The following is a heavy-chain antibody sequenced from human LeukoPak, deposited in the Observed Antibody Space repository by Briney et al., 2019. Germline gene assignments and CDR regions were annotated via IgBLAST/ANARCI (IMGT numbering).Heavy chain of an antibody. V-gene: IGHV4-30-4*01. Sequence: SQTLSLTCSVSGGSISSGGYYWGWILEPPWNGLEWFGYIYYTGNANNNPSLTSRVTMSLDTSKNQFSLKLISVTAADTAVYYCARAGDSSGYYVSWFDPWGQGTLVTVSS. CDR2: IYYTGNA. CDR3: ARAGDSSGYYVSWFDP. J-gene: IGHJ5*02. CDR1: GGSISSGGYY. D-gene: IGHD3-22*01.